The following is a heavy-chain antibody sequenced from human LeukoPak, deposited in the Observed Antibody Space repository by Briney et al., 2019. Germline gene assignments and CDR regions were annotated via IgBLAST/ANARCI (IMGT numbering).Heavy chain of an antibody. Sequence: SVKVSCKASGDTFSSYAISWVRQAPGQGLEWMGGIIPIFGTANYAQKFQGRVTITADESTSTAYMELSSLRSEDTAVYYCARDQGRYSYGNYYYGMDVWGQGTTVTVSS. CDR1: GDTFSSYA. D-gene: IGHD5-18*01. V-gene: IGHV1-69*13. CDR3: ARDQGRYSYGNYYYGMDV. CDR2: IIPIFGTA. J-gene: IGHJ6*02.